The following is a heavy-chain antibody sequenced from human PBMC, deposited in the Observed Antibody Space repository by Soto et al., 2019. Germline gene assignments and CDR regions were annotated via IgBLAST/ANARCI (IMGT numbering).Heavy chain of an antibody. Sequence: GGSLRLSCAASGSTFTSSVMAWVRRPPGRGLEWISSLGLIPRHTFYADSVKGRFTISRDNSRTTLYLQMTGLTFDDTAVYYCAAYADGPYRPPYDYWGQGTQVTVSS. CDR1: GSTFTSSV. CDR2: LGLIPRHT. V-gene: IGHV3-23*01. D-gene: IGHD3-16*02. J-gene: IGHJ4*02. CDR3: AAYADGPYRPPYDY.